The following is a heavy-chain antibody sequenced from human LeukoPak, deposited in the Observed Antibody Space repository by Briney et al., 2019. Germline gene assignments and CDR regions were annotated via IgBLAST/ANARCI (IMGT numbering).Heavy chain of an antibody. V-gene: IGHV4-59*08. Sequence: NSSETLSLTCTVSGGSISSYYWSWIRQPPGKGLEWIGYIYYSGSTNYNPSLKSRVTISVDTSKNQFSLKLSSVTAADTAVYYCAGLRRNDAFDIWGQGTMVTVSS. J-gene: IGHJ3*02. CDR2: IYYSGST. CDR1: GGSISSYY. D-gene: IGHD6-25*01. CDR3: AGLRRNDAFDI.